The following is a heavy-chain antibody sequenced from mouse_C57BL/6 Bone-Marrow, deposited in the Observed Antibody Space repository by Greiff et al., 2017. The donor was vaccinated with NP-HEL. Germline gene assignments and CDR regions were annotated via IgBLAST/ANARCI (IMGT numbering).Heavy chain of an antibody. CDR1: GYTFTSYW. D-gene: IGHD1-1*01. V-gene: IGHV1-55*01. CDR2: IYPGSGST. CDR3: ARSDYYGSSLFDV. J-gene: IGHJ1*03. Sequence: QVQLKQPGAELVKPGASVKMSCKASGYTFTSYWITWVKQRPGQGLEWIGDIYPGSGSTNYNEKFKSKATLTVDTSSSTAYMQLSSLTSEDSAVYYCARSDYYGSSLFDVWGTGTTVTVSS.